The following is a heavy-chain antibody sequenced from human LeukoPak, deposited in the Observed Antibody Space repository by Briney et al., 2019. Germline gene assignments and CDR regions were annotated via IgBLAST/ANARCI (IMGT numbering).Heavy chain of an antibody. V-gene: IGHV3-7*01. CDR3: ARALRGPYYYYYMDV. D-gene: IGHD3-10*01. CDR1: GLTFSSYW. Sequence: PGGSLRLSCAASGLTFSSYWMSWVRQAPGKGQEWVANIKQDGSEKYYVDSVKGRFTISRDNAKNSLYLQMNSLRAEDTAVYYCARALRGPYYYYYMDVWGKGTTVTVSS. J-gene: IGHJ6*03. CDR2: IKQDGSEK.